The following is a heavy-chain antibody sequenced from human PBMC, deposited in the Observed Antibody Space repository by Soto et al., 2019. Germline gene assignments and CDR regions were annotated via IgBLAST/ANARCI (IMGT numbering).Heavy chain of an antibody. Sequence: EVQLVESGGGPAQFGGSLRLSCAAPGFTFSNYWMHWVRQVPGKGLVWVARIKGDETSTGYADSVKGRFTIFRDNVKNTLYLQMNILRAEDTAVYYCARGVSGYYGFDYWGRGTLVTVSS. J-gene: IGHJ4*02. D-gene: IGHD5-12*01. CDR2: IKGDETST. V-gene: IGHV3-74*01. CDR3: ARGVSGYYGFDY. CDR1: GFTFSNYW.